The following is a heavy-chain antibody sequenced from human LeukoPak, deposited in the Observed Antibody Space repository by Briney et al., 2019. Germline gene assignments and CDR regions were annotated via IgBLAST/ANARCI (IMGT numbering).Heavy chain of an antibody. CDR2: ISYDGSNK. D-gene: IGHD2-2*01. Sequence: GGSLRLSCAASGFTLSHYAMHWVRQAPGKGLEWVAVISYDGSNKYYADSVKGRFTISRDNSKNTLYLQMNSLRAEDTAVYYCASSTSDWGQGTLVTVSS. V-gene: IGHV3-30-3*01. CDR3: ASSTSD. CDR1: GFTLSHYA. J-gene: IGHJ4*02.